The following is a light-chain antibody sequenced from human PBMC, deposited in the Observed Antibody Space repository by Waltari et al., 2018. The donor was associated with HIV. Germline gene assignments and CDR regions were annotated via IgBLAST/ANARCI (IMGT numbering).Light chain of an antibody. CDR2: DVS. CDR1: RRDVGGYNF. J-gene: IGLJ3*02. CDR3: CSYTGSYTWV. Sequence: QSSLTQPCPISGSSGESLTISCTGTRRDVGGYNFFYWYQQHPGKAPKLVIYDVSKWPSGVPDRFSGSKSGNTASLTISGLQAEDEADYYCCSYTGSYTWVFGGGTELTVL. V-gene: IGLV2-11*02.